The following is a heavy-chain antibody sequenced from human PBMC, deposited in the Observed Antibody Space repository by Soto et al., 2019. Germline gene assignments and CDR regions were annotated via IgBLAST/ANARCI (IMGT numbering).Heavy chain of an antibody. V-gene: IGHV3-30-3*01. D-gene: IGHD2-2*01. J-gene: IGHJ6*02. CDR3: ARETYCSSTSCFHYYYYGMDV. CDR2: ISYDGSNK. Sequence: PGGSLRLSCAASGFTFSSYAMHWVRQAPGKGLEWVAVISYDGSNKYYADSVKGRFTISRDNSKNTLYLQMNSLRAEDTAVYYCARETYCSSTSCFHYYYYGMDVWGQGTTVTVSS. CDR1: GFTFSSYA.